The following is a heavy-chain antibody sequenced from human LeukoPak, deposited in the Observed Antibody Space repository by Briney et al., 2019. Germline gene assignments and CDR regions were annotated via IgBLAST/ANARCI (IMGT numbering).Heavy chain of an antibody. J-gene: IGHJ4*02. CDR1: GGSISNYY. D-gene: IGHD2-15*01. V-gene: IGHV4-59*01. CDR3: AREEAATSSLGY. Sequence: SETLSLTCTVSGGSISNYYWSWIRQPPGKGLEWIGYIYYTGSTTHNPSLNSRVTTSVDTSKNQFSLRLSSVTAADTAVYYCAREEAATSSLGYWGQGILVTVSS. CDR2: IYYTGST.